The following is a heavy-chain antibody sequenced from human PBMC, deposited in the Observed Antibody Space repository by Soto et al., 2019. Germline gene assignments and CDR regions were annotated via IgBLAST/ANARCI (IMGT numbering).Heavy chain of an antibody. CDR3: ARGEFGPRYYYGSGSYYNAKYYFDY. Sequence: SETLSLTCAVYGGSFSGYYWSWIRQPPGKGLEWIGEINHSGSTNYNPSLKSRVTISVDTSKNQFSLKLSSVTAADTAVYYCARGEFGPRYYYGSGSYYNAKYYFDYWGQGTLVTVSP. CDR2: INHSGST. D-gene: IGHD3-10*01. CDR1: GGSFSGYY. J-gene: IGHJ4*02. V-gene: IGHV4-34*01.